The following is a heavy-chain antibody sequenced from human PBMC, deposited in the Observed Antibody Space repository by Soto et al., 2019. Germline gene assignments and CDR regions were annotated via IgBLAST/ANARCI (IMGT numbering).Heavy chain of an antibody. CDR3: ARPGFSVGGMDV. Sequence: VESLTISCKVSGYSFTSYWISWVLQMPGKGLEWMGRIDPSDSYTNYSPSFQGHVTISADKSISTAYLQWSSLKASDTAMYYCARPGFSVGGMDVWGQGTPVTVSS. CDR2: IDPSDSYT. V-gene: IGHV5-10-1*01. J-gene: IGHJ6*01. CDR1: GYSFTSYW.